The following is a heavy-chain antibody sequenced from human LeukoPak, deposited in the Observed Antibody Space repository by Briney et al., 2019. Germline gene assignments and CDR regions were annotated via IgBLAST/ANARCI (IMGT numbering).Heavy chain of an antibody. Sequence: ASVTVSCKASGYTFTGYYMHWARQAPGQGLEWMGIINPGGGSTGYTQKLQGRVTLTTDTSTNTVYMELSGLRYEDTAVYYCARGRTSYNSGWYQFDYWGQGTLVTVSS. CDR3: ARGRTSYNSGWYQFDY. CDR1: GYTFTGYY. D-gene: IGHD6-19*01. CDR2: INPGGGST. J-gene: IGHJ4*02. V-gene: IGHV1-46*04.